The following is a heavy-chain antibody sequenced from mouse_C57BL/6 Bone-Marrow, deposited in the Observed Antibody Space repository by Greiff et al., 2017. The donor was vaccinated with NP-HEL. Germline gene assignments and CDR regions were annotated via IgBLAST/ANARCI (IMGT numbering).Heavy chain of an antibody. D-gene: IGHD2-3*01. V-gene: IGHV1-64*01. J-gene: IGHJ3*01. CDR2: IHPTSGST. CDR1: GYTFTSYW. CDR3: APYDGYAWFAY. Sequence: QVQLQQPGAELVKPGASVKLSCKASGYTFTSYWMHWVKQRPGQGLEWIGMIHPTSGSTNYNEKFKSKAPLTVDKSSSTAYMQLSSLTSEDSAVYYCAPYDGYAWFAYWGQGTLVTVSA.